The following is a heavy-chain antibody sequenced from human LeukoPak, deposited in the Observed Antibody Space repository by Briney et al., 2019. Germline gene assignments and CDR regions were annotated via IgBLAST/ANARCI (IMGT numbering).Heavy chain of an antibody. CDR2: ISSSSSNT. CDR3: AREVFRYLDY. V-gene: IGHV3-21*01. CDR1: GGTFSSYS. J-gene: IGHJ4*02. Sequence: GGALILSCAASGGTFSSYSRIWVRQAPGKGLEWVSSISSSSSNTYYEASVKGRFTIYRDNDKNSLYLQMNSLRAEDTAMYYCAREVFRYLDYWGQGTLVSVSS. D-gene: IGHD3-3*01.